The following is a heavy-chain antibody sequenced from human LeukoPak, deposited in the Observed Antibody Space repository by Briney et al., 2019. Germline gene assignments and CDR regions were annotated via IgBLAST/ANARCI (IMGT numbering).Heavy chain of an antibody. CDR1: GGTFSSYA. CDR3: ARDHIVAVVAATGESWFDP. J-gene: IGHJ5*02. Sequence: GSSVKVSCKASGGTFSSYAISWVRQAPGQGLEWMGGIIPIFGTANYAQKFQGRVTITADKSTSTAYMELSSLRSEDTAVYYCARDHIVAVVAATGESWFDPWGQGTLVTVSS. CDR2: IIPIFGTA. D-gene: IGHD2-15*01. V-gene: IGHV1-69*06.